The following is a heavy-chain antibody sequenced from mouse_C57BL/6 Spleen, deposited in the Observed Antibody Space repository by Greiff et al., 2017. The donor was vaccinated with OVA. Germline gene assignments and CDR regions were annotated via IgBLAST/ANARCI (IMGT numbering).Heavy chain of an antibody. CDR1: GFTFSDYG. CDR2: ISSGSSTI. V-gene: IGHV5-17*01. CDR3: ARQGSTGYFDV. D-gene: IGHD1-1*02. Sequence: DVHLVESGGGLVKPGGSLKLSCAASGFTFSDYGMHWVRQAPEKGLEWVAYISSGSSTIYYADTVKGRFTISRDNAKNTLFLQMTSLRSEDTAMYYCARQGSTGYFDVWGTGTTVTVSS. J-gene: IGHJ1*03.